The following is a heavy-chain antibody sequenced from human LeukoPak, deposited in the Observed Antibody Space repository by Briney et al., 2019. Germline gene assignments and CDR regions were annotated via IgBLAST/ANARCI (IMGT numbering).Heavy chain of an antibody. CDR3: ARDRFHSNGWYWYSDY. CDR1: GFTFSTYA. Sequence: GGSLRLSCAASGFTFSTYAMHWVRQAPGKGLEWVAVISYDGSNKYYADSVKGRFTISRDNSENTLYLQMNSLRAEDTAVYYCARDRFHSNGWYWYSDYWGQGTLVTVSS. J-gene: IGHJ4*02. V-gene: IGHV3-30-3*01. D-gene: IGHD6-19*01. CDR2: ISYDGSNK.